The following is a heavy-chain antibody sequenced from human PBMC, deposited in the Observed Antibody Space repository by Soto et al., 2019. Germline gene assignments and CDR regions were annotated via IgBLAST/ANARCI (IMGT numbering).Heavy chain of an antibody. V-gene: IGHV3-30-3*01. J-gene: IGHJ6*02. CDR1: GFTFSSYA. D-gene: IGHD2-2*01. CDR2: ISYDGSNK. CDR3: ARDAVEGYQLPHVYYYYYYGMDV. Sequence: GGSLRLSCAASGFTFSSYAMHWVRQAPGKGLEWVAVISYDGSNKYYADSVKGRFTISRDNSKNTLYLQMNSLRAEDTAVYYCARDAVEGYQLPHVYYYYYYGMDVWGQGTTVTVSS.